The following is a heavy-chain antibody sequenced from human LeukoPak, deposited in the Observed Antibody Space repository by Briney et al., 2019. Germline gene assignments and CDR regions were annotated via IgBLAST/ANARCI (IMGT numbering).Heavy chain of an antibody. Sequence: ASVKVSFKASGYTFTGYYLHWVRQAPGQGLEWVGGINSNNGDTHYAQNFQGRVTMTRDTSISTAYMELSRLGSDDTAVYYCAREGDGYNLDWGQGTLVTVSS. V-gene: IGHV1-2*02. CDR2: INSNNGDT. D-gene: IGHD5-24*01. CDR1: GYTFTGYY. CDR3: AREGDGYNLD. J-gene: IGHJ4*02.